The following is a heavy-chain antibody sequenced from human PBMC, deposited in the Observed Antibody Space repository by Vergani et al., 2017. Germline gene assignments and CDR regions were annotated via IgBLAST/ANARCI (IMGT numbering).Heavy chain of an antibody. V-gene: IGHV3-23*01. J-gene: IGHJ4*02. CDR1: GFTFSSYA. CDR2: ISGSGGST. D-gene: IGHD5-18*01. CDR3: AKQTDGAYSYDFDY. Sequence: EVQLLESGGGLVQPGGSLRLSCAASGFTFSSYAISRVRPAPGKGLEWVSAISGSGGSTYYADSVKGRFTISRDNSKNTLYLQMNSLRAEDTAVYYCAKQTDGAYSYDFDYWGQGTLVTVSS.